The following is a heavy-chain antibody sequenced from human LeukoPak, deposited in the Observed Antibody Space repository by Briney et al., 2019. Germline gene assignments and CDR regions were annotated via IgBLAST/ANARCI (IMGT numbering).Heavy chain of an antibody. CDR1: GFTFSSYS. V-gene: IGHV3-21*01. J-gene: IGHJ4*02. Sequence: GGSLRLSCAASGFTFSSYSMNWVRQAQGKGLEWVSSISSSSSYIYYADSVKGRFTISRDNAKNSLYLQMNSLRAEDTAVYYCARRGDGYCSSTSCYEGCYFDYWGQGTLVTVSS. CDR3: ARRGDGYCSSTSCYEGCYFDY. D-gene: IGHD2-2*03. CDR2: ISSSSSYI.